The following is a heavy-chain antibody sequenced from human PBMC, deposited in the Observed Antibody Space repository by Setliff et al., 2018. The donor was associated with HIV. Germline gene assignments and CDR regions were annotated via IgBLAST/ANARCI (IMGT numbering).Heavy chain of an antibody. V-gene: IGHV4-4*07. CDR1: GGFISSYY. Sequence: PSETLSLTCTVSGGFISSYYWSWIRQPAGKGLEWIGRAYTGGSTNYNPSLKSRVSISVDTSKNQFSLKLSSVTAADTAVYYCARGGYDYVWGSYRYPYYYYYMDVWGKGTTVTVSS. CDR2: AYTGGST. CDR3: ARGGYDYVWGSYRYPYYYYYMDV. J-gene: IGHJ6*03. D-gene: IGHD3-16*02.